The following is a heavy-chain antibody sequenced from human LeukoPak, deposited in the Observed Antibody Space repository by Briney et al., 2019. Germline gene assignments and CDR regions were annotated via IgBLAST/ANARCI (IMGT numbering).Heavy chain of an antibody. V-gene: IGHV1-69*06. D-gene: IGHD3-10*01. Sequence: GASVKASCKASGGTFSCYAISWVRQAPGQGLEWMGGIIPIFGTANYAQKFQGRVTITADKSTSTAYMELSSLRSEDTAVYYCATAVAHYYGSGSYYPYYFDYWGQGTLVTVSS. CDR2: IIPIFGTA. CDR3: ATAVAHYYGSGSYYPYYFDY. J-gene: IGHJ4*02. CDR1: GGTFSCYA.